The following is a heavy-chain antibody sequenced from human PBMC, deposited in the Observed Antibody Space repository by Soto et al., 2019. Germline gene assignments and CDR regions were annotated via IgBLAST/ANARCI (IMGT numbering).Heavy chain of an antibody. CDR2: INPNSGGT. Sequence: QVQLVQSGAEVKKPGASVKVSCKASGYTFTGYYMHWVRQAPGQGLEWMGWINPNSGGTSYAQKFQGWVTMTRDTSISTAYMELSRLRSDDTAVYYCARDGYGDYLEGFDYWGQGTLVTVSS. CDR3: ARDGYGDYLEGFDY. D-gene: IGHD4-17*01. CDR1: GYTFTGYY. J-gene: IGHJ4*02. V-gene: IGHV1-2*04.